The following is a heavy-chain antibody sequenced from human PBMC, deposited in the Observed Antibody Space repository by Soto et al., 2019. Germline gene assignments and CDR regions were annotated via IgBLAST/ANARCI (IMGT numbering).Heavy chain of an antibody. D-gene: IGHD5-12*01. Sequence: QLQLQESGSGLVKPSQTLSLTCAVSGVSISSGGYSWRWIRQPPGKGLEWLGYIYQSGSTYYTPSLKSRVTISVDRSKNQFSLKLSSVTAADTAVYYCASRDGYKIDWYFDLWGRGTLVTVSS. J-gene: IGHJ2*01. CDR3: ASRDGYKIDWYFDL. CDR2: IYQSGST. CDR1: GVSISSGGYS. V-gene: IGHV4-30-2*01.